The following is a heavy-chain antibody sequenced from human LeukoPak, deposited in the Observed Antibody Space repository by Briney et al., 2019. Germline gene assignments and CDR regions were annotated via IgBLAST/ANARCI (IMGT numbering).Heavy chain of an antibody. J-gene: IGHJ4*02. CDR1: GYSISSGYY. D-gene: IGHD3-3*01. Sequence: SETLSLTCAVSGYSISSGYYWGCIRQPPGKGLEWTGSIYHSGSTYYNPSLKSRVTISVDTSKNQFSLKLSSVTAADTAVYYCARTKFLEWALYYFDYWGQGTLVTVSS. CDR3: ARTKFLEWALYYFDY. V-gene: IGHV4-38-2*01. CDR2: IYHSGST.